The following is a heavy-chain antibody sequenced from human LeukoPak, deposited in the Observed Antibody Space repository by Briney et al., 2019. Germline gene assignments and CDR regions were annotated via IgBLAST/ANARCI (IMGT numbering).Heavy chain of an antibody. Sequence: SETLSLTCTVSGGSISSYYWSWIRQPAGKGLEWIGRIYTSGSTNYNPSLKSRVTMSVDTSKNQFSLKLSSVTAADTAVYYCARGTGGKLLWFGELTYFDYWGQGTLVTVSS. V-gene: IGHV4-4*07. D-gene: IGHD3-10*01. CDR3: ARGTGGKLLWFGELTYFDY. CDR2: IYTSGST. CDR1: GGSISSYY. J-gene: IGHJ4*02.